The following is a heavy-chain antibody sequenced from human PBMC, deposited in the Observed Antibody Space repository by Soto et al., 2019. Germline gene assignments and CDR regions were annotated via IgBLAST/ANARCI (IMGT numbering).Heavy chain of an antibody. CDR2: IKQDGREK. CDR3: VRDRSGSYLEGFDY. J-gene: IGHJ4*02. D-gene: IGHD1-26*01. V-gene: IGHV3-7*01. Sequence: EVQLVESGGGLVQLGGSRRLSCAASGFTFSSFWMTWVRQAPGKGLEWVANIKQDGREKYYVDSVKGRFTISRGNARNSLFLEMKILRSEDTAVYSFVRDRSGSYLEGFDYWGQGTLVTVSS. CDR1: GFTFSSFW.